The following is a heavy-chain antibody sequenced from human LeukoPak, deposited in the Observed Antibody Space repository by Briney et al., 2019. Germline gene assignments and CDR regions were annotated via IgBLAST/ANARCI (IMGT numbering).Heavy chain of an antibody. Sequence: ASVKVSCKASGYTFTSYAISWVRQAPGQGLEWMGGIIPIFGTANYAQKFQGRVTITTDESTSTAYMELSSLRSEDTAVYYCARAYCGGDCPGAFDIWGQGTMVTVSS. CDR2: IIPIFGTA. CDR1: GYTFTSYA. V-gene: IGHV1-69*05. CDR3: ARAYCGGDCPGAFDI. D-gene: IGHD2-21*02. J-gene: IGHJ3*02.